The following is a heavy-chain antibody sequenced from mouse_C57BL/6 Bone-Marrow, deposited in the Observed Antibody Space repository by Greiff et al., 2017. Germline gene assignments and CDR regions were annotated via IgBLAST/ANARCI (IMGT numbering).Heavy chain of an antibody. CDR1: GFTFSSYA. V-gene: IGHV5-9-1*02. CDR3: TRGAGSSYEGFDY. J-gene: IGHJ2*01. CDR2: ISSGGDYI. D-gene: IGHD1-1*01. Sequence: EVHLVESGEGLVKPGGSLKLSCAASGFTFSSYAMSWVRQTPEKRLEWVAYISSGGDYIYYADSVKGRFTISRANARNTLYLQMSSLKSEDTAMYYCTRGAGSSYEGFDYWGQGTTLTVSS.